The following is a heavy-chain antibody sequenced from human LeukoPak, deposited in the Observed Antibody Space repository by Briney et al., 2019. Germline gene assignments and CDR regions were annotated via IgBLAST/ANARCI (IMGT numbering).Heavy chain of an antibody. V-gene: IGHV1-2*02. J-gene: IGHJ2*01. CDR1: VDSLTVVM. D-gene: IGHD2-2*01. CDR2: ITTNSGGT. CDR3: ARHRGSVPCYWEFDL. Sequence: GDSVKDSREHSVDSLTVVMMCTVSAAPGQGLEWMGWITTNSGGTNYAEKLQGRVTITRDSSITTAYMQLNRLRFDDTAVYYCARHRGSVPCYWEFDLWGRGTLVTVSS.